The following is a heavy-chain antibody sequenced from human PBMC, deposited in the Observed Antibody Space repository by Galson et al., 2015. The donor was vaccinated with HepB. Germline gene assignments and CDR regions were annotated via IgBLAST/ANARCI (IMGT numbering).Heavy chain of an antibody. V-gene: IGHV1-2*02. CDR3: ARLFGWKYSSGWYGTDY. CDR1: GYTFTGYY. J-gene: IGHJ4*02. CDR2: INPNSGGT. Sequence: SVKVSCKASGYTFTGYYMHWVRQAPGQGLEWMGWINPNSGGTNYAQKFQGRVTMTRDTSISTAYMELSRLRSDDTAVYYCARLFGWKYSSGWYGTDYWGQGTLVTVSS. D-gene: IGHD6-19*01.